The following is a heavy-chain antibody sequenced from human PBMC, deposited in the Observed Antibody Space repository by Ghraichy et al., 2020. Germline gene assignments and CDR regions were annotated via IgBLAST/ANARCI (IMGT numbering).Heavy chain of an antibody. J-gene: IGHJ4*02. CDR3: ARGRLGSTSCYELDY. V-gene: IGHV3-33*01. D-gene: IGHD2-2*01. CDR1: GFTFSSYG. CDR2: IWYDGSNK. Sequence: GGSLRLSCAASGFTFSSYGMHWVRQAPGKGLEWVAVIWYDGSNKYYADSVKGRFTISRDNSKNTLYLQMNSLRADDTAVYYCARGRLGSTSCYELDYWGQGTLVTVSS.